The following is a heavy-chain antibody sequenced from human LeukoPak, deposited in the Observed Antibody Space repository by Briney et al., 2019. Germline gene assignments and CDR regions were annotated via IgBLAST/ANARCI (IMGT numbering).Heavy chain of an antibody. D-gene: IGHD1-26*01. CDR3: AKDAPREWEAIDY. J-gene: IGHJ4*02. V-gene: IGHV3-30*18. Sequence: GGSLRLSCAASGFTFSSYGMHWVRQAPGKGLEWVAVISYDGSNKYYADSVKGRFTISRDNSKNTLYLQMNSLRAEDTAVYYCAKDAPREWEAIDYWGQGTLVTVSS. CDR1: GFTFSSYG. CDR2: ISYDGSNK.